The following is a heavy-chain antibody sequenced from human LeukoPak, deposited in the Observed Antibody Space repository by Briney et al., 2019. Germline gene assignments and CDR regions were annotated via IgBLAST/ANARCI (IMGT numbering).Heavy chain of an antibody. J-gene: IGHJ4*02. V-gene: IGHV3-30-3*01. D-gene: IGHD5-12*01. CDR2: ISYDGSNK. Sequence: GGSLRLSCAASGFTFSSYAMHWVRQAPGKGLEWVAVISYDGSNKYYADSVKGRFTISRDNSKNTLYLQMNSLRAEDTAVYYCARDLSGYDWGFDYRGQGTLVTVSS. CDR3: ARDLSGYDWGFDY. CDR1: GFTFSSYA.